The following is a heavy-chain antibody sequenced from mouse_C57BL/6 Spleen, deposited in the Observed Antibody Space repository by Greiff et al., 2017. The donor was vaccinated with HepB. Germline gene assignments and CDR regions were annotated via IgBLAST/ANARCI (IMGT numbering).Heavy chain of an antibody. V-gene: IGHV1-22*01. J-gene: IGHJ2*01. Sequence: VQLKESGPELVKPGASVKMSCKASGYTFTDYNMHWVKQSHGKSLEWIGYINPNNGGTSYNQKFKGKATLTVNKSSSTAYMELRSLTSEDSAVYYCATTVVANYFDYWGQGTTLTVSS. CDR2: INPNNGGT. D-gene: IGHD1-1*01. CDR3: ATTVVANYFDY. CDR1: GYTFTDYN.